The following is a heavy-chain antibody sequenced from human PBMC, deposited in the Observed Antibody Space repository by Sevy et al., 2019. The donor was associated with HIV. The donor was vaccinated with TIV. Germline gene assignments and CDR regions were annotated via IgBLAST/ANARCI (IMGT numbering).Heavy chain of an antibody. V-gene: IGHV3-30*04. CDR2: ISYDGVLK. CDR1: GFTFSSHA. CDR3: AREAGYSTGWAQGNY. J-gene: IGHJ4*02. Sequence: GGSLRLSCAASGFTFSSHAMHWVRQAPGKGLEWVALISYDGVLKYYAESVKGRFTISRDDSKTTLFLQLSGLRLDDTAMYYCAREAGYSTGWAQGNYWGQGTLVTVSS. D-gene: IGHD6-19*01.